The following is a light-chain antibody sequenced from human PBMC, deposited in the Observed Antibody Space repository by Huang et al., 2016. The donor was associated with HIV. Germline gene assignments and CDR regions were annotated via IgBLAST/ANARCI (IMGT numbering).Light chain of an antibody. J-gene: IGKJ2*01. CDR3: QQYNSMPYT. CDR2: DAS. V-gene: IGKV1-5*01. Sequence: DIQMTQSPSTLSASVGDRVTITCRAGQTISRWFAWYQQKPGKAPNLMMYDASTLESGVPSRFSGSGSGTEFTLTISSLQPDDFATYYCQQYNSMPYTFGQGTKLEIK. CDR1: QTISRW.